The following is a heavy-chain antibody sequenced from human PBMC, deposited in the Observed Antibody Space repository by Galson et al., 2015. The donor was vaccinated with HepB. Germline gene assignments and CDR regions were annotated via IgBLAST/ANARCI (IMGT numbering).Heavy chain of an antibody. CDR3: ARGSDFWSGSLDV. D-gene: IGHD3-3*01. CDR2: MNPHSAGA. CDR1: GYTFTGYY. Sequence: SVKVSCKASGYTFTGYYMHWVRQAPGQGLEWLGWMNPHSAGAVYAPRFKGRVNMTRDTSIGTAYMEMSSLTSDDTGLYYCARGSDFWSGSLDVWGKGTTVTVAS. V-gene: IGHV1-2*02. J-gene: IGHJ6*03.